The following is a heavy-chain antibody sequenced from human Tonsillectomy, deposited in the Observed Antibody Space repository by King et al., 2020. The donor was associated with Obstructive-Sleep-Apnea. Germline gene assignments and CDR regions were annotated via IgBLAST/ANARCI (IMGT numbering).Heavy chain of an antibody. V-gene: IGHV3-53*04. CDR1: GFTVSSNY. J-gene: IGHJ3*02. CDR3: ARGCSDSSAMALDAFDI. CDR2: IYSGGST. Sequence: VQLVESGGGLVQPGGSLRLSCAASGFTVSSNYMSWVRQAPGKGLEWVSVIYSGGSTYYADSVKGRFTISRHNSKNTLYLQMNSLRAEDTAVYYCARGCSDSSAMALDAFDIWGQGTMVTVSS. D-gene: IGHD3-22*01.